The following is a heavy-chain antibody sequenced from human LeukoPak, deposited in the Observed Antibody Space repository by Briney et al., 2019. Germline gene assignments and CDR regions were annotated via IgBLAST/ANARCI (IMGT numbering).Heavy chain of an antibody. CDR2: IRYDGSNK. D-gene: IGHD3-3*01. J-gene: IGHJ6*03. Sequence: GGSLRLSCTASGITFNNYAMSWVRQAPGKGLEWVAFIRYDGSNKYYADSVKGRFTISRDNSKNTLYLQMNSLRAEDTAVYYCAKGITIFGVVIRYYYYMDVWGKGTTVTVSS. CDR3: AKGITIFGVVIRYYYYMDV. CDR1: GITFNNYA. V-gene: IGHV3-30*02.